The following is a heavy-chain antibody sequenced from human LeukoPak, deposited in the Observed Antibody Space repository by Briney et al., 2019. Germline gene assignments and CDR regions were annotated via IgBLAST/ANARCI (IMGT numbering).Heavy chain of an antibody. J-gene: IGHJ4*02. CDR1: GYTFTSYG. Sequence: ASVKVSCKASGYTFTSYGISWVRQAPGQGLEWMGWISAYNGNTNYAQKLQGRVTMTTDTSTSTAYMELRSLRSDDTAVYYCARVGHRYYDFWSGYRQYCFDYWGQGTLVTVSS. CDR3: ARVGHRYYDFWSGYRQYCFDY. CDR2: ISAYNGNT. D-gene: IGHD3-3*01. V-gene: IGHV1-18*01.